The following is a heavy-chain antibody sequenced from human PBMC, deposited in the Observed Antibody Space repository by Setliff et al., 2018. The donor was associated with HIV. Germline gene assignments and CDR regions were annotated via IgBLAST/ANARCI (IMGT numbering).Heavy chain of an antibody. V-gene: IGHV4-59*01. Sequence: PSETLSLTCSVPSGSISVYYWSWVRQPPGRGLEWIGYVSYSGSTSYNPTLNSRVTMSVDTSRDRFSLKLSSVTAADTAVYYCARARGRAQLSYYFDYWGQGRLVTVSS. J-gene: IGHJ4*02. CDR2: VSYSGST. D-gene: IGHD2-2*01. CDR3: ARARGRAQLSYYFDY. CDR1: SGSISVYY.